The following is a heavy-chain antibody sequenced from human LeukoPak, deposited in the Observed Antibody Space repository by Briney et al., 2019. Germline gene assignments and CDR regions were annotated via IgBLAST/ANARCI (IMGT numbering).Heavy chain of an antibody. D-gene: IGHD5-18*01. Sequence: GGSLRLSCAASGFTFSSYGMHWVRQAPGKGLEWVAFIRYDGSNKYYADSVKGRFTISRDNSKNTLYLQMNSLRAEDTAVYYCAKSRRGYSYGPNYYYYMDVWGKGTTVTISS. V-gene: IGHV3-30*02. CDR1: GFTFSSYG. J-gene: IGHJ6*03. CDR2: IRYDGSNK. CDR3: AKSRRGYSYGPNYYYYMDV.